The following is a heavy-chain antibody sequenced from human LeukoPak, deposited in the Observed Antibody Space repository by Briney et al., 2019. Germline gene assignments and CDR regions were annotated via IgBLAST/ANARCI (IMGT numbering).Heavy chain of an antibody. J-gene: IGHJ4*02. V-gene: IGHV4-39*01. D-gene: IGHD4-17*01. CDR3: AGHSVTRAY. Sequence: SETLSLTCTVSGGSISSSSYYWGWIRQPPGKGLEWIGSMYYSGSTYYNPSLKSRVTISVDTSKNQFSLKLSSVTAADTAVYYCAGHSVTRAYWGQGTLVTVSS. CDR2: MYYSGST. CDR1: GGSISSSSYY.